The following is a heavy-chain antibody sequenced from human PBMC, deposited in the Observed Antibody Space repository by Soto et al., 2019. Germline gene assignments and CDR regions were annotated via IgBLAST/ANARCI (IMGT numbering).Heavy chain of an antibody. CDR3: AREGGGDPGYFDY. CDR2: IYHSGST. CDR1: GGSISSDY. Sequence: SETLSLTCTVSGGSISSDYWSWIGQPPGTGLEWIGYIYHSGSTYYNPSLKSRVTISVDRSKNQFSLKLSSVTAADTAVYYSAREGGGDPGYFDYWGQGTLVTVSS. J-gene: IGHJ4*02. D-gene: IGHD2-21*02. V-gene: IGHV4-59*12.